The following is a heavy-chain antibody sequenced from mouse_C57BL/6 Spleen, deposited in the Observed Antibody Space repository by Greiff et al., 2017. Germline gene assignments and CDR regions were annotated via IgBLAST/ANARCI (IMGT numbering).Heavy chain of an antibody. J-gene: IGHJ2*01. V-gene: IGHV1-82*01. CDR2: IYPGDGDP. D-gene: IGHD2-4*01. CDR3: ASLYYDKGGLYFDY. Sequence: QVQLKQSGPELVKPGASVKISCKASGYAFSSSWMNWVKQRPGKGLEWIGRIYPGDGDPNYNGKFKGKATLTADKSSSTAYMQLSSLTSEDSAVYFCASLYYDKGGLYFDYWGQGTTLTVSS. CDR1: GYAFSSSW.